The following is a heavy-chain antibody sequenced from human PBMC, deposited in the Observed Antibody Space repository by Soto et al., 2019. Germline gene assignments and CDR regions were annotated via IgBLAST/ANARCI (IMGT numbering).Heavy chain of an antibody. CDR1: GGTFSSYA. D-gene: IGHD5-12*01. V-gene: IGHV1-69*01. CDR2: IIPIFGTA. CDR3: ARGMEMATLKGDWFDP. J-gene: IGHJ5*02. Sequence: QVQLVQSGAEVKKPGSSVKVSCKASGGTFSSYAISWVRQAPGQGLEWMGGIIPIFGTANYAQKFQGRVTITADESTSTAYMELSSLRSEDTAVYYYARGMEMATLKGDWFDPWGQGTLVTVSS.